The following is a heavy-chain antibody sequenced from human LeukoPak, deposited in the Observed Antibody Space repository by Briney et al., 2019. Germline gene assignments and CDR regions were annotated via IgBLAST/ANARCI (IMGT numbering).Heavy chain of an antibody. Sequence: SETLSLTCTVSGGSISSYYWSWIRQPPGKGLEWIGYIYYSGSTNYSPSLKSRVTISVDTSKNQFSLKLSSVTAADTAVYYCARDPHYYDSSGYPTPYAFDIWGQGTMVTVSS. CDR3: ARDPHYYDSSGYPTPYAFDI. J-gene: IGHJ3*02. CDR1: GGSISSYY. D-gene: IGHD3-22*01. V-gene: IGHV4-59*01. CDR2: IYYSGST.